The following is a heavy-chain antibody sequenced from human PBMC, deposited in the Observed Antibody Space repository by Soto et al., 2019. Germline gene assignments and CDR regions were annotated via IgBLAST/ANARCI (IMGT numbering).Heavy chain of an antibody. J-gene: IGHJ4*02. V-gene: IGHV3-30*18. CDR2: ISFDGSKK. D-gene: IGHD6-6*01. Sequence: QVQLVESGGGVVQPGRSLRLSCAASGFTFSDYGMHWVRQAPGKGLEWVALISFDGSKKYFADSVKGRFTISRDNSLSTLHLQMHSLRSEDTAVYYCTKDSWQRVVGVSDYFDYWGQGTLVTVSS. CDR3: TKDSWQRVVGVSDYFDY. CDR1: GFTFSDYG.